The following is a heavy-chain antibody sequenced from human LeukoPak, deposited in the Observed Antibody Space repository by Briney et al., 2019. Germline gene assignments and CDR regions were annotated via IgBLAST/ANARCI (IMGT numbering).Heavy chain of an antibody. J-gene: IGHJ1*01. CDR3: AKEGATVTTPIAEYFQH. Sequence: GGSLRLSCTASGFSFSGHWMHWARQLPGKGLVWVSRISPTGSTTSYADSVKGRFTVSRDNSKNTLYLQMNSLRAEDTAVYYCAKEGATVTTPIAEYFQHWGQGTLVTVSS. D-gene: IGHD4-17*01. V-gene: IGHV3-74*01. CDR1: GFSFSGHW. CDR2: ISPTGSTT.